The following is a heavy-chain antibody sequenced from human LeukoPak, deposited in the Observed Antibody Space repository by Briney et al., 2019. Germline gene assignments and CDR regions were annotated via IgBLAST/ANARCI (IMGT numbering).Heavy chain of an antibody. CDR2: IYTSGST. D-gene: IGHD3-10*01. CDR3: ARDRDVLLWFGEGNWFDP. Sequence: SETLSLTCTVSGGSISSYYWSWIRQPAGKGLEWIGRIYTSGSTNYNPSLKSRVTMSVDTSKNQFSLKLSSATAADTAVYYCARDRDVLLWFGEGNWFDPWGQGTLVTVSS. CDR1: GGSISSYY. J-gene: IGHJ5*02. V-gene: IGHV4-4*07.